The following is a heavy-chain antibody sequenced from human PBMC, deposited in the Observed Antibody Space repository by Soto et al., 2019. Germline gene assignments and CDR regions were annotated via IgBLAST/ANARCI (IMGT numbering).Heavy chain of an antibody. CDR3: ERAWFASIAGAGTLSAC. V-gene: IGHV3-30-3*01. D-gene: IGHD6-19*01. CDR1: GFTFSSYA. CDR2: ISYDGSNK. J-gene: IGHJ4*02. Sequence: QVQLVESGGGVVQPGRSLRLSCAASGFTFSSYAMHWVRQAPGKGLEWVAVISYDGSNKYYADSVKGRFTISRDNSKKTRFLEMNSVRAEDTAVYYWERAWFASIAGAGTLSACWGQATLVAVSS.